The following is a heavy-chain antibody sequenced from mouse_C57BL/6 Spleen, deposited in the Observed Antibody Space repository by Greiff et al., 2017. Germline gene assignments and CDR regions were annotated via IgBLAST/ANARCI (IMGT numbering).Heavy chain of an antibody. CDR2: ISYSGST. J-gene: IGHJ2*01. V-gene: IGHV3-1*01. D-gene: IGHD2-1*01. Sequence: EVKLVESGPGMVKPSQSLSLTCTVTGYSITSGYDWHWIRHFPGNKLEWMGYISYSGSTNYNPSLKSRISITHDTSKNHFFLKLNSVNTEDTATYYCARGGNSYYFDYWGQGTTLTVSS. CDR1: GYSITSGYD. CDR3: ARGGNSYYFDY.